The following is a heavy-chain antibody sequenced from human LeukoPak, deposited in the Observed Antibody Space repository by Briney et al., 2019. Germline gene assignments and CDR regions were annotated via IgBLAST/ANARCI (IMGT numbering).Heavy chain of an antibody. CDR1: GFSFRNYW. CDR3: SRGYSSNWYNWLDP. V-gene: IGHV3-74*01. Sequence: PGRSLRLSCAASGFSFRNYWMHWVRQAPGKELVWVSQINNDGSTTRYADSVKGRFTISRDNAENTLYLQMNSLRAEDAAVYYCSRGYSSNWYNWLDPWGQGTLVTVSS. J-gene: IGHJ5*02. CDR2: INNDGSTT. D-gene: IGHD6-13*01.